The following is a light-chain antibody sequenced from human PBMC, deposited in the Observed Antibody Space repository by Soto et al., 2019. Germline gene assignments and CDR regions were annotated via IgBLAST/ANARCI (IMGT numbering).Light chain of an antibody. J-gene: IGKJ2*01. Sequence: EIVLTQSPGTLSLSPGEGATLSCRASQRVSSVYLAWYQQKPGQAPRLLIYSASTRAAGIPDRFSGSGSGTDFTLTISRLEPEDFALYYCQQYSSSLYTFGQGTKLEIK. V-gene: IGKV3-20*01. CDR3: QQYSSSLYT. CDR1: QRVSSVY. CDR2: SAS.